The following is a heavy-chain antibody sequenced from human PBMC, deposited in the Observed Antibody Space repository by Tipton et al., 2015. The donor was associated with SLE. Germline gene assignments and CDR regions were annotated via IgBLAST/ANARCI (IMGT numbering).Heavy chain of an antibody. CDR1: GGSISSYY. CDR3: ACRLAARRSPLIPFDY. CDR2: IYYSGST. D-gene: IGHD6-6*01. V-gene: IGHV4-59*12. J-gene: IGHJ4*02. Sequence: LRLSCTVSGGSISSYYWSWIRQPPGKGLEWIGYIYYSGSTNYNPSLKSRVTISVDTSKDQFSLKLSSVTAADTAVYYCACRLAARRSPLIPFDYWGQGNLVIVSS.